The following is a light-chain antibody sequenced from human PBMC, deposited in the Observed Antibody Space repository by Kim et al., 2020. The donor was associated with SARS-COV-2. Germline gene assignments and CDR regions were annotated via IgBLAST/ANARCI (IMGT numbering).Light chain of an antibody. CDR3: SSHTSSATWV. J-gene: IGLJ3*02. CDR2: DVT. CDR1: SSDVGGYSY. Sequence: QSALTQPASLSGSPGQSITISCTGTSSDVGGYSYVSWYQQYPGKAPKLMIYDVTKRPSGVSNRFSGSKSGNTASLTISGLQAEDEAEYYCSSHTSSATWVFGGRTQLTVL. V-gene: IGLV2-14*01.